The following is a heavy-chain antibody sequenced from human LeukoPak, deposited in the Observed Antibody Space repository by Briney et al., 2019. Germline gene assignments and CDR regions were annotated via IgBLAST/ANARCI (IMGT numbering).Heavy chain of an antibody. D-gene: IGHD3-10*01. CDR2: ISSSSSYI. CDR1: GFTFSSYS. V-gene: IGHV3-21*01. Sequence: GGSLRLSCAASGFTFSSYSMNWVRQAPGKGLEWVSSISSSSSYIYYADSVKGRFTISRDSAKNSLYLQMNSLRAEDTAVYYCARDLIRGVNYMDVWGKGTTVTVSS. CDR3: ARDLIRGVNYMDV. J-gene: IGHJ6*03.